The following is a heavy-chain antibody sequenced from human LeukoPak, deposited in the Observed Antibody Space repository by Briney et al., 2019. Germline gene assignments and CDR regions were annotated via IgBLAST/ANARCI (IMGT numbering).Heavy chain of an antibody. Sequence: GASVKVSCKASGDTFTSYAISWVRQAPGQGLEWVGRIIPIFGIANYAQKFQGRVTITADKSTSTAYMELSSLRSEDTAVYYCASERGNIVGALPSDAFDIWGQGTMVTVSS. V-gene: IGHV1-69*04. D-gene: IGHD1-26*01. CDR3: ASERGNIVGALPSDAFDI. CDR1: GDTFTSYA. J-gene: IGHJ3*02. CDR2: IIPIFGIA.